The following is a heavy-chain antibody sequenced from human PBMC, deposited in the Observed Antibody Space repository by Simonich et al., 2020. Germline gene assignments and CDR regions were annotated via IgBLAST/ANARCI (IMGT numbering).Heavy chain of an antibody. Sequence: QVQLQQWGAGLLKPSETLSLTCAVYGGSCSGYYWRWIRPPPGKGLEWIGEINHSGSTNDHPSLKSRVTISVDTSKNQFSLKLSSVTAADTAVYYCARPLGIVWAFDIWGQGTMVTVSS. CDR3: ARPLGIVWAFDI. CDR2: INHSGST. CDR1: GGSCSGYY. V-gene: IGHV4-34*01. D-gene: IGHD3-16*01. J-gene: IGHJ3*02.